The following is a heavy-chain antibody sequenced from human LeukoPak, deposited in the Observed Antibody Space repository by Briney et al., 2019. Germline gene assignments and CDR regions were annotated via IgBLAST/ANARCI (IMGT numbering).Heavy chain of an antibody. CDR1: RFTFSSYW. CDR2: IKQDGSEK. D-gene: IGHD4-17*01. J-gene: IGHJ4*02. V-gene: IGHV3-7*03. CDR3: GRGQTTVTN. Sequence: GGSLRLSCAASRFTFSSYWMSWVRQAPGKGLEWVANIKQDGSEKYYVDSVKGRFTISRDNAKNSLYLQMNSLRAEDTAVYFCGRGQTTVTNWGQGTLVTVSS.